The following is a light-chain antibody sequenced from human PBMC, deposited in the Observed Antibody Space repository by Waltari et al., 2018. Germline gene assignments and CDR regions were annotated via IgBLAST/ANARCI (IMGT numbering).Light chain of an antibody. CDR1: SRDVGGYTY. V-gene: IGLV2-8*01. Sequence: QSALTQPPSTSGSPGQSVTISCTGTSRDVGGYTYVSWYQQHPGKAPKLLIHEVTTRPSGVPARFSGSKSGNTASLTVSGLQTEDEAYYYCSSYAGSNTVVFGGGTKLTVL. J-gene: IGLJ2*01. CDR2: EVT. CDR3: SSYAGSNTVV.